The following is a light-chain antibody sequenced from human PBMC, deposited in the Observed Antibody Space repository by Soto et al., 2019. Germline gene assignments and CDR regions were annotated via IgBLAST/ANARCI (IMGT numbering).Light chain of an antibody. CDR2: AAS. Sequence: DIQMTQSPSTLSASVGDRVTITCRASQSINNWLAWFQQKPGKAPNLLIYAASSLRSGVPSRFSGSGSGTEFTLTISSLQAEDFATYYCQQANTFPWTFGQGTKVDIK. CDR3: QQANTFPWT. V-gene: IGKV1-12*01. J-gene: IGKJ1*01. CDR1: QSINNW.